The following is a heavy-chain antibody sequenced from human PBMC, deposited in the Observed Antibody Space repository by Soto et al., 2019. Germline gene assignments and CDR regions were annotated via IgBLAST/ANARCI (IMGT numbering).Heavy chain of an antibody. D-gene: IGHD3-10*01. CDR3: AKENGADLDN. CDR1: GFIFRDWF. V-gene: IGHV3-11*01. CDR2: ISDSSGRAT. J-gene: IGHJ4*02. Sequence: GGTQRLSCTASGFIFRDWFMSWIRQAPGKGLEWISYISDSSGRATRYADSVKGRFTISRDNAKNSLFLQMNNLTVEDTAMYYCAKENGADLDNWGQGTLVTGSS.